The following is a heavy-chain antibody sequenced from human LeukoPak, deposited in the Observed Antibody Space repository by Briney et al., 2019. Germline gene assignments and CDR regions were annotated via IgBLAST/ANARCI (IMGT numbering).Heavy chain of an antibody. D-gene: IGHD1-26*01. V-gene: IGHV3-23*01. Sequence: GGSLRLSCAASGFTFSAYTMNWVRQAPGKGLEWVSTISGGGVSTHYADSVKGRFTISRDNSKNTLYLQMNGLRVEDTAVYYCAKDAVGAGGFDYWGQGTLVTVSS. CDR3: AKDAVGAGGFDY. CDR1: GFTFSAYT. CDR2: ISGGGVST. J-gene: IGHJ4*02.